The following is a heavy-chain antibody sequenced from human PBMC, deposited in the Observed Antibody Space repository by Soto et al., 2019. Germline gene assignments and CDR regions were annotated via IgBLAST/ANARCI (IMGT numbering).Heavy chain of an antibody. J-gene: IGHJ4*02. CDR2: ISGSGGST. CDR1: GFTFSSYA. V-gene: IGHV3-23*01. CDR3: AKPHLGWTVSSYYFDY. D-gene: IGHD4-17*01. Sequence: GGSLRLSCAASGFTFSSYAMSWVRQAPGKGLEWVSAISGSGGSTYYADSVKGRFTISRDNSKNTLYLQMNSLRAEDTAVYYCAKPHLGWTVSSYYFDYWGQGTLVTVSS.